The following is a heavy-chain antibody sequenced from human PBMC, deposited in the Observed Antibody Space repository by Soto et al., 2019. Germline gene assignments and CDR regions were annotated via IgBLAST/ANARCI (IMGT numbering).Heavy chain of an antibody. CDR1: GYTFTSYY. Sequence: ASVEVSCKASGYTFTSYYMHWVRQAPGQGLEWMGIINPSGGSTSYAQKFQGRVTMTRDTSTSTVYMELSSLRSEDTAVYYCARDIVERFLEWLSPIYYYYYGMDVWGQGTTVTVSS. J-gene: IGHJ6*02. V-gene: IGHV1-46*01. CDR2: INPSGGST. D-gene: IGHD3-3*01. CDR3: ARDIVERFLEWLSPIYYYYYGMDV.